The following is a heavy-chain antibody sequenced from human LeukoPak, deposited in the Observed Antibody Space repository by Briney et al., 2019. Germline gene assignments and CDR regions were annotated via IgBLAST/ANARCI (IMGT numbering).Heavy chain of an antibody. CDR3: AKDKPKVVSVTLDY. CDR1: GFTFSCYA. V-gene: IGHV3-23*01. D-gene: IGHD4-17*01. Sequence: PGGSLRLSCAASGFTFSCYAMSWVRQAPGKGLEWVSAISGSGGSTYYADSVKGRFTISRDNSKNTLYLQMNSLRAEDTAVYYCAKDKPKVVSVTLDYWGQGTLVTVSS. J-gene: IGHJ4*02. CDR2: ISGSGGST.